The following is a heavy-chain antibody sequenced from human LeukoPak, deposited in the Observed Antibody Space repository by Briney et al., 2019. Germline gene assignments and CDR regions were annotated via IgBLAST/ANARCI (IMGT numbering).Heavy chain of an antibody. CDR3: ARTRYGSGILNWSDP. Sequence: ASVKVSCKASGYTFTSYGISWVRQAPGQGLEWMGWISAYNGNTNCAQKLQGRVTMTTDTSTSTAYMELRSLRSDDTAVYYCARTRYGSGILNWSDPWGQGTLVTVSS. CDR1: GYTFTSYG. J-gene: IGHJ5*02. D-gene: IGHD3-10*01. CDR2: ISAYNGNT. V-gene: IGHV1-18*01.